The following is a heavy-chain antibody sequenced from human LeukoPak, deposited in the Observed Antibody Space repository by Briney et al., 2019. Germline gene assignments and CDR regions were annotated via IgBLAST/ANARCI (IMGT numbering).Heavy chain of an antibody. D-gene: IGHD2-2*01. J-gene: IGHJ5*02. CDR2: IFYGGST. CDR3: ARQPSLSYCSSGTCWFDL. CDR1: DGSISTSSYL. V-gene: IGHV4-39*01. Sequence: PSETLSLTCTVSDGSISTSSYLWGWIRLPLGEGLEWIGSIFYGGSTYYNPSLKSRVTISVDTSRNQVSLKLSSVTAADTAVYYCARQPSLSYCSSGTCWFDLWGQGTLVTVSS.